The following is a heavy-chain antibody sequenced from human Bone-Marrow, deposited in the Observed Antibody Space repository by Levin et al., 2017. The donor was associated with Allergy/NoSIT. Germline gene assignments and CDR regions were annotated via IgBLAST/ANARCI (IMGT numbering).Heavy chain of an antibody. Sequence: GASVKVSCRASGYSFIGYNIHWVRQAPGQGPEWMGRIDPKTGDTDCAKKYEGRVTLTRDTSARTAYMELSDLRVDDTALYFCAREISLWGRGTQVTVSS. CDR1: GYSFIGYN. CDR2: IDPKTGDT. J-gene: IGHJ2*01. V-gene: IGHV1-2*06. CDR3: AREISL. D-gene: IGHD3-3*02.